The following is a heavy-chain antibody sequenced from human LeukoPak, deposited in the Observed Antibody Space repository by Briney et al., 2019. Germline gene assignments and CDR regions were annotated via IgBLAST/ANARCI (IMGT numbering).Heavy chain of an antibody. J-gene: IGHJ6*02. D-gene: IGHD3-10*01. CDR2: ISSSSYI. V-gene: IGHV3-21*01. CDR1: GFTFSSYS. CDR3: ARDVGPLWFGELFGPYYGMDV. Sequence: GGSLRLSCAASGFTFSSYSMNWVRRAPGKGLEWVSSISSSSYIYYADSVKGRFTISRDNAKNSLYLQMNSLRAEDTAVYYCARDVGPLWFGELFGPYYGMDVWGQGTTVTVSS.